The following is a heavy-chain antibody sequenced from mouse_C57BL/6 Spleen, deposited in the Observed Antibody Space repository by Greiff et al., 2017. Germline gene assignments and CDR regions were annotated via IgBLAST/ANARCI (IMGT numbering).Heavy chain of an antibody. J-gene: IGHJ4*01. V-gene: IGHV2-2*01. CDR3: ARPAYYSLYAMDY. D-gene: IGHD2-12*01. Sequence: VKLQESGPGLVQPSQSLSITCTVSGFSLTSYGVHWVRQSPGKGLEWLGVIWSGGSTDYNAAFISRLSISKDNSKSQVFFKMNSLQADDTAIYYCARPAYYSLYAMDYWGQGTSVTVSS. CDR1: GFSLTSYG. CDR2: IWSGGST.